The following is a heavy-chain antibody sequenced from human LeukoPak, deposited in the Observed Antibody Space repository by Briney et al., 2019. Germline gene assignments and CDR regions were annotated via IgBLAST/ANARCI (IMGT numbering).Heavy chain of an antibody. D-gene: IGHD3-22*01. CDR3: AKTYYYDSSGFSAFDP. CDR2: ISYDGSNK. J-gene: IGHJ5*02. CDR1: GFTFSSYG. V-gene: IGHV3-30*18. Sequence: GRSLRLSCAASGFTFSSYGMHWVRQAPGKGLEWVAVISYDGSNKYYADSVKGRFTISRDNSKNTLYLKMNSLRAEDTAVYYCAKTYYYDSSGFSAFDPWGQGTLVTVSS.